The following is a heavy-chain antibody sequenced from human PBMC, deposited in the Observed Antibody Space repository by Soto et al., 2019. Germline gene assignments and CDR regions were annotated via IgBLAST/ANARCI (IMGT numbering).Heavy chain of an antibody. Sequence: PGGSLRLSCAASGFTVSSNHMSWVRQAPGKGLEWVSVIYSGGSTYYADSVKGRFTISRDNSKNTLYLQMNSLRAEDTAVYYCAREILGSTIVDYGMDLWGQGTTVTVSS. CDR2: IYSGGST. V-gene: IGHV3-53*01. J-gene: IGHJ6*02. D-gene: IGHD2-2*01. CDR3: AREILGSTIVDYGMDL. CDR1: GFTVSSNH.